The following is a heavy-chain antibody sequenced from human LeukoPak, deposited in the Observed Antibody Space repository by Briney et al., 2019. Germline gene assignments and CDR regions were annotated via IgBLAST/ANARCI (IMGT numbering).Heavy chain of an antibody. V-gene: IGHV3-23*01. CDR3: ARGYCGGDCYSRHPQPFGY. CDR1: GFTFSSYG. D-gene: IGHD2-21*02. J-gene: IGHJ4*02. CDR2: ISGSGGST. Sequence: PGGSLRLSCAASGFTFSSYGMSWVRQAPGKGLEWVSAISGSGGSTYYADSVKGRFTISRDNSKNTLYLQMNSLRAEDTAVYYCARGYCGGDCYSRHPQPFGYWGQGTLVTVSS.